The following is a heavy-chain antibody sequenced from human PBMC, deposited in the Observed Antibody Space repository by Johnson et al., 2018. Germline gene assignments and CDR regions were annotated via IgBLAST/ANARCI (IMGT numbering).Heavy chain of an antibody. V-gene: IGHV4-59*01. Sequence: QVQLQESGPGLVKPSETXSLTCTVSGGSISSYYWSWIRQPPGKGLEWIGYIYYSGSPNYNPSLKSRVTISVETSKNQFSLKLSSVTAAEPAVYYCAREVEMATTSRGAFDIWGQGTMVTVSS. CDR1: GGSISSYY. D-gene: IGHD5-24*01. J-gene: IGHJ3*02. CDR3: AREVEMATTSRGAFDI. CDR2: IYYSGSP.